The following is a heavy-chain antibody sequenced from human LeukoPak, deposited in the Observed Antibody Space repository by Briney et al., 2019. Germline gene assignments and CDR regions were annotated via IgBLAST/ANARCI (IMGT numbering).Heavy chain of an antibody. CDR3: ARVLGNSAFDI. CDR1: GGSISSYY. J-gene: IGHJ3*02. V-gene: IGHV4-59*06. Sequence: PSETLSLTCTVSGGSISSYYWSWIRHHPGKGLEWIGYIYYSGNTYYNPSLKSRVTISVDTSKNQFSLKLSSVTAADTAVYYCARVLGNSAFDIWGQGTMVPVSS. CDR2: IYYSGNT. D-gene: IGHD3-16*01.